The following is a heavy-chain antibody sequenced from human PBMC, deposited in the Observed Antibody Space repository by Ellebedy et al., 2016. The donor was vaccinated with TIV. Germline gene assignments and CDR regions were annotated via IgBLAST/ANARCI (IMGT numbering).Heavy chain of an antibody. CDR2: IKKDGSEK. Sequence: GESLKISCAASGFTFSNYGMHWVRQAPGKGLEWVANIKKDGSEKYYVDSVKGRFTISRDNAKNSLYLQMNSLRAEDTAVYYCARGTWTRGSWGQGTLVTVSS. D-gene: IGHD3/OR15-3a*01. J-gene: IGHJ5*02. V-gene: IGHV3-7*03. CDR3: ARGTWTRGS. CDR1: GFTFSNYG.